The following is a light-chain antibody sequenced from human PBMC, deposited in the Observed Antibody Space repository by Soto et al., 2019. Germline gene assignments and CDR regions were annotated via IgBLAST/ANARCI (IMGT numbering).Light chain of an antibody. CDR1: NIGSKS. V-gene: IGLV3-21*02. CDR2: DDS. Sequence: SYELTQPPSVSVAPGQTARITCERNNIGSKSVHWYQQKPGQAPVLVVYDDSDRPSGIPERFSGSKSGNTATLTISRVEAGDEADYHCQVWDSSNDHVVFGGGTKLTVL. CDR3: QVWDSSNDHVV. J-gene: IGLJ2*01.